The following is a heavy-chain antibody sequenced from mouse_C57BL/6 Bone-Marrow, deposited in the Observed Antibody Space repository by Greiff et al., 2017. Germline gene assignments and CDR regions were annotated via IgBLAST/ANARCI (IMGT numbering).Heavy chain of an antibody. Sequence: LVESGAELARPGASVKLSCKASGYTFTSYGISWVKQRTGQGLEWIGEIYPRSGNTYYNEKFKGKATLTADKSSSTAYMELRSLTSEDSAVYFCARSYYGLDYWGQGTTLTVSS. CDR1: GYTFTSYG. J-gene: IGHJ2*01. V-gene: IGHV1-81*01. D-gene: IGHD1-1*01. CDR3: ARSYYGLDY. CDR2: IYPRSGNT.